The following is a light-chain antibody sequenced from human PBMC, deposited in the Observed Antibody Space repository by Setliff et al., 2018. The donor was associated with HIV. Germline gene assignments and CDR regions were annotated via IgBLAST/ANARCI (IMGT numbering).Light chain of an antibody. CDR1: DRDIGGYTY. J-gene: IGLJ3*02. CDR2: EVR. CDR3: SSYTSSTTLL. V-gene: IGLV2-14*01. Sequence: SVLTQPASVSGSPGQSITISCSGTDRDIGGYTYVSWYQQHPGKAPKLILYEVRMRPSGVSNRFSGSKSATTASLTISGLQAEDEADYYCSSYTSSTTLLFGGGTKVTVL.